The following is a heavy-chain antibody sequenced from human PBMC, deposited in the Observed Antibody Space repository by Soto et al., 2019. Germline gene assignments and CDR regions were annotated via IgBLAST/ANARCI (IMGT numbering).Heavy chain of an antibody. J-gene: IGHJ4*02. CDR1: GGSFSGYY. CDR2: INHSGST. D-gene: IGHD3-10*01. V-gene: IGHV4-34*01. CDR3: ARGQYYYGSGSYPDY. Sequence: QVQLQQWGVGLLKPSETLSLTCAVYGGSFSGYYWSWIRQPPGKGLEWIGEINHSGSTNYNPSLKSRVTISVDTSKNQFSLKLSSVTAADTAVYYCARGQYYYGSGSYPDYWGQGTLVTVSS.